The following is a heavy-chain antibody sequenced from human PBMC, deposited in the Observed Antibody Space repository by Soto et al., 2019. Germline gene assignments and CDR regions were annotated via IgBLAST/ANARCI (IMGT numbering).Heavy chain of an antibody. CDR3: ATSGGSYHPLVL. CDR2: ISYDGSNK. Sequence: QVQLVESGGGVVQPGRSLRLSCAASGFTFSSYAMHWVRQAPGKGLEWVAVISYDGSNKYYADSVKGRFTISRDNSKNTLYLHMNSLRAEDTAVYYCATSGGSYHPLVLWGQGTLVSVSS. CDR1: GFTFSSYA. D-gene: IGHD1-26*01. J-gene: IGHJ4*02. V-gene: IGHV3-30-3*01.